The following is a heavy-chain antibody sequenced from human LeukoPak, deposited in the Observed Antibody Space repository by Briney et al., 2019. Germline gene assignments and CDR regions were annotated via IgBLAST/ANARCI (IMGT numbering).Heavy chain of an antibody. CDR1: GYTFTGYY. CDR2: INPNSGGT. V-gene: IGHV1-2*02. D-gene: IGHD1-26*01. Sequence: ASVKVSCKASGYTFTGYYMHWVRQAPGQGLEWMGWINPNSGGTNYAQKFQGRVTMTRDTSISTAYMELSRLRSDDTAVYYCARPVVVGASGHNWFDPWGQGTLVTVSS. CDR3: ARPVVVGASGHNWFDP. J-gene: IGHJ5*02.